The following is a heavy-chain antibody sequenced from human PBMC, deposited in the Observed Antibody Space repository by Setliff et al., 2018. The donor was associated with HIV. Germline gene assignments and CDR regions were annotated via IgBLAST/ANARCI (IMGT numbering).Heavy chain of an antibody. J-gene: IGHJ4*02. Sequence: PGESLKISCEGSGYSFSRYWIGWVRQMPGKGPEWMGVIYPGDSSSKYSPSFQGQVTISVDTSISTAYLQWNSLKASDTAIYYCARHPIHTYGYGAFDFWGRGTLVTVSS. CDR1: GYSFSRYW. CDR3: ARHPIHTYGYGAFDF. D-gene: IGHD5-18*01. V-gene: IGHV5-51*01. CDR2: IYPGDSSS.